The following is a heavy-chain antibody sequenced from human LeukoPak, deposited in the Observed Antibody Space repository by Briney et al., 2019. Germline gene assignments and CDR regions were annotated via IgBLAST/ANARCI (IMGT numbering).Heavy chain of an antibody. CDR3: ARGFGIAARAKRD. Sequence: ASVKVSCKASGYTLNGYSMHWVRQAPGQGLEWMGWINPNSGGTNYAQKFQGRVTMTRDTSISTAYMELSRLRSDDTAVYYCARGFGIAARAKRDWGQGTLVTVSS. V-gene: IGHV1-2*02. D-gene: IGHD6-6*01. CDR2: INPNSGGT. J-gene: IGHJ4*02. CDR1: GYTLNGYS.